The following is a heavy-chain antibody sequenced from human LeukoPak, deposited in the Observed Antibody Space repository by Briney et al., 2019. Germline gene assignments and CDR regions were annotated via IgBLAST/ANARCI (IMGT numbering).Heavy chain of an antibody. CDR1: GGSISSSSYY. CDR2: INYSGST. D-gene: IGHD4-17*01. J-gene: IGHJ2*01. CDR3: ARLPLDYGDYGGANWYFDL. V-gene: IGHV4-39*07. Sequence: PSETLSLTCTVSGGSISSSSYYWGWIRQPPGKGLEWIGSINYSGSTYYNPSLKSRVTISVDTSKNQFSLKLSSVTAADTAVYYCARLPLDYGDYGGANWYFDLWGRGTLVTVSS.